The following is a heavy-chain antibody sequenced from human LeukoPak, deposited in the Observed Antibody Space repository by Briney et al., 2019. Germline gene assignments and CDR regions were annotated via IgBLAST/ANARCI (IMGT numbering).Heavy chain of an antibody. V-gene: IGHV4-39*07. D-gene: IGHD6-6*01. J-gene: IGHJ4*02. CDR3: AREEAAARQLPPVL. CDR2: IFYSGLT. Sequence: SETLSLTCSVSGASMSGNSYYWAWIRQSPGKGLEWIGSIFYSGLTYYKPSLESQVTLSVDLSKNQFSLKLSSVAAADTAVYYCAREEAAARQLPPVLWGQGTLVTVSS. CDR1: GASMSGNSYY.